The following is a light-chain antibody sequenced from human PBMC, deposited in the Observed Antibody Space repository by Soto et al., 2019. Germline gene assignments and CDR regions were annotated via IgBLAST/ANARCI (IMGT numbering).Light chain of an antibody. J-gene: IGKJ3*01. CDR2: GAS. V-gene: IGKV3-20*01. CDR3: QQYGRSPDLFN. CDR1: QSVSSSF. Sequence: EIVLTQSPGTLSLSPVDRATLSCMAIQSVSSSFLAWYQQKPGQAPRLLIYGASNRASGIPDRFSGSGSGTDFTLTITRLEPGDFAVYYCQQYGRSPDLFNCGPGTKGDIK.